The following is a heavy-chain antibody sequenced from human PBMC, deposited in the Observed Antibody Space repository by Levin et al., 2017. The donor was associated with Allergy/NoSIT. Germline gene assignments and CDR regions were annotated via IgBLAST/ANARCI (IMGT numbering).Heavy chain of an antibody. J-gene: IGHJ4*01. D-gene: IGHD6-19*01. V-gene: IGHV3-20*04. CDR3: ARDKGIAVAGGFDY. CDR1: GFTFDDYG. Sequence: LSLTCAASGFTFDDYGMNWVRPAPGKGLEWVSGINWKGGRTGHADSVKGRFTISRDNAKNSLYLQMNRLRAEDTALYYCARDKGIAVAGGFDYWGHGTLVTVSS. CDR2: INWKGGRT.